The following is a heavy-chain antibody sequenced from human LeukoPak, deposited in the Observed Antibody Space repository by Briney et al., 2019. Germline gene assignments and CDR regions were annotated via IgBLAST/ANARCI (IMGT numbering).Heavy chain of an antibody. CDR1: GFTVSSNY. Sequence: GGSLRLSCAASGFTVSSNYMSWVRQAPGKGLEWVSLIYSGGSTNYADSVQGRFTISRDNSKNTLYLQMNSLRAEDTAVYYCAGDGIGAAGFFVYWGQGTLVTVSS. J-gene: IGHJ4*02. D-gene: IGHD6-13*01. CDR2: IYSGGST. V-gene: IGHV3-53*01. CDR3: AGDGIGAAGFFVY.